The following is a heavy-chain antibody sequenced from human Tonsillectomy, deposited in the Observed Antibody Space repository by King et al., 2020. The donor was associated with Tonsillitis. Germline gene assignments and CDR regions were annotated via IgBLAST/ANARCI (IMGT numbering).Heavy chain of an antibody. J-gene: IGHJ6*03. CDR3: ARRYCSSPSCYPSYSYYMDV. CDR2: INHSENT. CDR1: GGSFSGYY. Sequence: VQLQQWGAGLLKPSETLSLTCAVYGGSFSGYYWSWIRQPPGKGLEWIGEINHSENTNYNPSLKSRVTISVDTSKNQFSLKLTSVTAADTALHYCARRYCSSPSCYPSYSYYMDVWGEGTSVAVSS. D-gene: IGHD2-2*01. V-gene: IGHV4-34*01.